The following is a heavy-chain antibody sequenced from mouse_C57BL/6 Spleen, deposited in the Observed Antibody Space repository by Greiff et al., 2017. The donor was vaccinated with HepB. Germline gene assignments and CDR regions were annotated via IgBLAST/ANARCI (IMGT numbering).Heavy chain of an antibody. J-gene: IGHJ2*01. Sequence: VQLVESGAELVRPGASVKLSCKASGYTFTDYYINWVKQRPGQGLEWIARIYPGSGNTYYNEKFKGKATLTAEKSSSTAYMQLSSLTSEDSAVYFCARWEDSSGYDYWGQGTTLTVSS. CDR1: GYTFTDYY. D-gene: IGHD3-2*02. CDR3: ARWEDSSGYDY. V-gene: IGHV1-76*01. CDR2: IYPGSGNT.